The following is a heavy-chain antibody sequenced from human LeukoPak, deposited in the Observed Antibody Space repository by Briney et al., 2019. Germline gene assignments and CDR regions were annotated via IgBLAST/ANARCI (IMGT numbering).Heavy chain of an antibody. J-gene: IGHJ3*02. D-gene: IGHD5-24*01. CDR3: ARDPCRDGYNSSFYI. CDR2: ISSSSSYI. V-gene: IGHV3-21*01. Sequence: GGSLRLSCAASGFTFSSYSMNWVRQAPGKGLEWVSSISSSSSYIYYADSVKGRFTISRDNAKNSLYLQMNSLRAEDTAVYYCARDPCRDGYNSSFYIWGQGTMVTVSS. CDR1: GFTFSSYS.